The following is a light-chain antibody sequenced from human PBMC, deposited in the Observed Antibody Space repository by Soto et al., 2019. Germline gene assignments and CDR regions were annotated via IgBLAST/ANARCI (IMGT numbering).Light chain of an antibody. Sequence: DIQMTQSPSSLSASVGDRVTITCRASQNINRHLNWYQERPGKAPKLLISGASSLQSGVPSRFSGSGSGTDFTLTIRPLESEDSATYYWQQSDKVPQTFGGGTKIEIK. CDR1: QNINRH. V-gene: IGKV1-39*01. CDR2: GAS. CDR3: QQSDKVPQT. J-gene: IGKJ4*01.